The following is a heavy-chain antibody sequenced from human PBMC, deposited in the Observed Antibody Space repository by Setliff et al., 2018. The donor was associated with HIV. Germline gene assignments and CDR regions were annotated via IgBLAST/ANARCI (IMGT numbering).Heavy chain of an antibody. V-gene: IGHV5-51*01. CDR2: IYPIDSDT. CDR3: GRSGKSGELYAY. J-gene: IGHJ4*02. Sequence: GESLKISCKGSGYSFTNYWVGWVRQMPGRGLEWMGIIYPIDSDTKYSPSFWGRVTISVDKSTNTAYLHWNSLRPADTAMYYCGRSGKSGELYAYWGQGTQVTVPQ. CDR1: GYSFTNYW. D-gene: IGHD3-10*01.